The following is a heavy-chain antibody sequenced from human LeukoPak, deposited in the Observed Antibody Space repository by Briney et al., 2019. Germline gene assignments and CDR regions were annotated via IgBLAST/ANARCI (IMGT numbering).Heavy chain of an antibody. V-gene: IGHV3-11*01. CDR2: ISSSGSTQ. CDR3: ASLTTADAFDI. J-gene: IGHJ3*02. Sequence: GGSLRLSCAASGFTVSSNYMSWVRQAPGKGLEWVSYISSSGSTQYYADSVKGRFTISRDNAKNSLYLQMNSLRVEDTAVYYCASLTTADAFDIWGQGTMVTVSS. D-gene: IGHD3-22*01. CDR1: GFTVSSNY.